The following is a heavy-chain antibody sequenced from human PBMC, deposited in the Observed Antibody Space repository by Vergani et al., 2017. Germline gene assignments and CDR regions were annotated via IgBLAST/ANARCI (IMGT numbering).Heavy chain of an antibody. CDR1: GFTFSSYE. D-gene: IGHD4-11*01. CDR2: ISSSGSTI. CDR3: ARDITVTTSRNWYFDL. V-gene: IGHV3-48*03. Sequence: EVQLVESGGGLVQPGGSLRLSCAASGFTFSSYEMNWVRQAPGKGLEWVSYISSSGSTIYYADSVKGRFTISRDNAKNSLYLQMNSLRAEDTAVYYCARDITVTTSRNWYFDLWGRGTLVTVSS. J-gene: IGHJ2*01.